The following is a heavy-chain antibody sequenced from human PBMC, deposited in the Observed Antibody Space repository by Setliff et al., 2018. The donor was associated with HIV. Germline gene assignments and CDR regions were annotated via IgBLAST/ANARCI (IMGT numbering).Heavy chain of an antibody. V-gene: IGHV1-3*01. CDR2: INAGNGNT. J-gene: IGHJ4*02. D-gene: IGHD1-26*01. Sequence: ASVKVSCKASGYTFTSYAMHWVRQAPGQRLEWMGWINAGNGNTKYSQKFQGRVTITRDTSASTAYMELSSLRSEDTAVYYCARLHNGGRYVDYFDYWGQGTLVTVSS. CDR3: ARLHNGGRYVDYFDY. CDR1: GYTFTSYA.